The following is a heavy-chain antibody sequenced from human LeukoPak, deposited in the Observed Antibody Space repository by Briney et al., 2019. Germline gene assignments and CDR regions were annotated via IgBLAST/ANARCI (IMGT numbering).Heavy chain of an antibody. J-gene: IGHJ4*02. CDR1: GYTFTAYY. Sequence: ASVKVSCKASGYTFTAYYMHWLRQAPGQGLEWLGWINPNTDVTRYAQKFQGRVTMTRDTSISSVYMELSRLTCDDTAVYYCARSRESCIGGTCPGDYWGQGTRVTVSS. D-gene: IGHD2-15*01. V-gene: IGHV1-2*02. CDR3: ARSRESCIGGTCPGDY. CDR2: INPNTDVT.